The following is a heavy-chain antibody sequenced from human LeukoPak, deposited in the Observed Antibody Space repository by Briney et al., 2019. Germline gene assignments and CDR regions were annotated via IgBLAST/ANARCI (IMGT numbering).Heavy chain of an antibody. CDR2: ISWNSGGI. J-gene: IGHJ4*02. Sequence: PGRSLRLSCAASGFTFDDYAMHWVRQAPGKGLEWVSGISWNSGGIGYADSVKGRFTISRDNAKNSLYLQMDSLRAEDTALYYCAKGGSSSWFFGTAIDYWGQGTLVTVSS. D-gene: IGHD6-13*01. CDR3: AKGGSSSWFFGTAIDY. V-gene: IGHV3-9*01. CDR1: GFTFDDYA.